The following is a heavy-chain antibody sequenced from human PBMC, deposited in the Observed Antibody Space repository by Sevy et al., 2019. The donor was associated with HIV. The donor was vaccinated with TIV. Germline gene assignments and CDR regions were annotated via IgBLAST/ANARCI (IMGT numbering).Heavy chain of an antibody. V-gene: IGHV3-21*01. J-gene: IGHJ3*02. CDR2: ISGSSNYI. Sequence: GGSLRLSCAASGFTFSSYNINWIRQAPGKGLEWVSSISGSSNYIYYSDSVKGRFTISRDNAKNSLYLQMKSLRAEATALSSCERDRDMITFRVGEDFDIWGQGTMVTVSS. CDR1: GFTFSSYN. D-gene: IGHD3-16*01. CDR3: ERDRDMITFRVGEDFDI.